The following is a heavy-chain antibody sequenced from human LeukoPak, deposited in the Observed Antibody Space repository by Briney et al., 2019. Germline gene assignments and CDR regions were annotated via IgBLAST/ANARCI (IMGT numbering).Heavy chain of an antibody. CDR1: GYTFTSYA. CDR2: INPNSGDT. Sequence: ASVKVSCKASGYTFTSYAMNWVQQAPGQGLEWMGWINPNSGDTNYAQKFQGRVTMTRDTSISTAYMELSRLRSDDTAVYYCARVRDLWFGDFDYWGQGTLVTVSS. V-gene: IGHV1-2*02. D-gene: IGHD3-10*01. CDR3: ARVRDLWFGDFDY. J-gene: IGHJ4*02.